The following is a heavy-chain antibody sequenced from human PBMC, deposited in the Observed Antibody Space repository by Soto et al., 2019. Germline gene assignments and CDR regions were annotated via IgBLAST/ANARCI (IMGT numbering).Heavy chain of an antibody. CDR2: IYWDDAK. D-gene: IGHD3-9*01. V-gene: IGHV2-5*02. CDR3: AQMDFDLYGMDV. J-gene: IGHJ6*02. Sequence: QITLTESGPTLVKPTQTLTLTCTFSGISLTNSGVGVSWIRQPPGKALEWLAVIYWDDAKHFSPSQKSRLTITKDTSKTQVVLTMTNMDSVDTAIYFCAQMDFDLYGMDVWGQGTTVIVSS. CDR1: GISLTNSGVG.